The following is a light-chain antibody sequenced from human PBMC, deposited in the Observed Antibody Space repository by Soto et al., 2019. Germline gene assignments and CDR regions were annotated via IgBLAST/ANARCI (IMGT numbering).Light chain of an antibody. CDR3: QQYENFPLT. CDR2: ATS. CDR1: QDIHRY. V-gene: IGKV1-16*01. Sequence: DIQMTQSPVSLSASVGDRVTITCRASQDIHRYLAWFQQKPGKAPKSMIYATSSLQLGVPSRFSGSRSGTELTLTISSLQPEDFATYYCQQYENFPLTSGHDTRLQIK. J-gene: IGKJ5*01.